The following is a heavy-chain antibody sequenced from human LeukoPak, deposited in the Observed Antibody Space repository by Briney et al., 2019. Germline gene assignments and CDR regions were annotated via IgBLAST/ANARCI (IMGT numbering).Heavy chain of an antibody. CDR1: GFTLSDHY. V-gene: IGHV3-30*02. CDR3: AKGSCISTSCYTASHYYMDV. Sequence: GGSLRLSCAASGFTLSDHYMDWVRQAPGKGLEWVAFISYDGSTEYYADSAKGRFTISRDNSKNTLYLQMNSLRAEDTAIYYCAKGSCISTSCYTASHYYMDVWGKGTTVTVSS. J-gene: IGHJ6*03. D-gene: IGHD2-2*02. CDR2: ISYDGSTE.